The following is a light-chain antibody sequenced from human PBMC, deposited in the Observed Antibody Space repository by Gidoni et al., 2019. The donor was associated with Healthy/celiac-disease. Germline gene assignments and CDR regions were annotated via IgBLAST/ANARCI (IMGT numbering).Light chain of an antibody. CDR3: QTWGTGIQWV. CDR1: SGHSSYA. CDR2: LNSDGSH. V-gene: IGLV4-69*01. Sequence: QLVLTQSPSASASLGASVKLTCTLSSGHSSYAIAWHQQQPEKGPRYLMKLNSDGSHSKGDGIPDRFSGSSSGAERYRTISSLQSEDEADYYCQTWGTGIQWVFGGGTKLTVL. J-gene: IGLJ3*02.